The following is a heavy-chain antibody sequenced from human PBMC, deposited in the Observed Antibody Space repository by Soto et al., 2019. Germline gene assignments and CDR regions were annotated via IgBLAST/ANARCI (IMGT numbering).Heavy chain of an antibody. Sequence: EVQLVDSGGGLVQPGGSLRLSCAASGFIFSNYVMSWVRQAPGKGLEWVSSISDSVGTSYYADSVKGRFTISRDNSKNTLYLQMNSLRAEDTAIYYGAKRPRALLTFDYWGQGTLLTVSS. D-gene: IGHD1-26*01. CDR2: ISDSVGTS. CDR1: GFIFSNYV. V-gene: IGHV3-23*04. J-gene: IGHJ4*02. CDR3: AKRPRALLTFDY.